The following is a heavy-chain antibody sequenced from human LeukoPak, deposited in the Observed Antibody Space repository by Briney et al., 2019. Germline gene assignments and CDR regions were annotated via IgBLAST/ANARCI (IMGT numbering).Heavy chain of an antibody. CDR2: ISYDGSNK. CDR1: GFTFSSYG. V-gene: IGHV3-30*18. J-gene: IGHJ5*02. Sequence: GGSLRLSCAASGFTFSSYGMHWVRQAPGKGLEWVAVISYDGSNKYYADSVKGRFTISRDNSKNTLYLQMNSLRAEDTAVYYCAKQSSWLFDPWGQGTLVTVSS. CDR3: AKQSSWLFDP. D-gene: IGHD6-13*01.